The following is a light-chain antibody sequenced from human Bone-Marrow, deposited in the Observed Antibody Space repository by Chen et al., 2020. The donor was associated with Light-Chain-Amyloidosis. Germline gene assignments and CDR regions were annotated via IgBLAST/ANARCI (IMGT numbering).Light chain of an antibody. J-gene: IGLJ1*01. CDR3: SSYTITNTLV. CDR2: EVT. V-gene: IGLV2-14*01. CDR1: SSDFGGDTH. Sequence: QSALTQPASVSGSPGQSITISCTGTSSDFGGDTHVSWYQQHPDKAPTLMIYEVTNRPSWVPDRFSGSKSENTASLSISGLQTEDESDYFCSSYTITNTLVFGSGTRVTVL.